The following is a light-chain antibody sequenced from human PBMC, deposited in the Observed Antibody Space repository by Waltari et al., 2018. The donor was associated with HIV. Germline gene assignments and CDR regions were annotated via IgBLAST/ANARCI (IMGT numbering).Light chain of an antibody. CDR1: GSNIGADYG. CDR3: QSYDNSLSGVV. Sequence: QSVLTQPPSVSGAPGQRVTISCTGSGSNIGADYGVHWYHQLPGTAPKLLIYADGKRPSGVPDRFSGSKSGASAALAITGLQAEDEATYYCQSYDNSLSGVVFGGGTKLTVL. V-gene: IGLV1-40*01. CDR2: ADG. J-gene: IGLJ2*01.